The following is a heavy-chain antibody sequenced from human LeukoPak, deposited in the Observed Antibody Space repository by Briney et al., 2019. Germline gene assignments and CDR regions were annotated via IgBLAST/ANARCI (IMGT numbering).Heavy chain of an antibody. D-gene: IGHD3-16*01. J-gene: IGHJ4*02. CDR2: IYNSGST. Sequence: SETLSLTCTVSGYSISIGYHWGWIRQPPGMGLEWIASIYNSGSTYYNPSLKSRVTISMDTSRNQFSLKLSSVTAADTAVYYCVKEGEGSISHWGQGALVTVSS. CDR1: GYSISIGYH. V-gene: IGHV4-38-2*02. CDR3: VKEGEGSISH.